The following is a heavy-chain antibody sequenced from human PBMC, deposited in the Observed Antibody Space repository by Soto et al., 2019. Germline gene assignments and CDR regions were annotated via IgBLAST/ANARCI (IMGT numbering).Heavy chain of an antibody. CDR1: GGSISSYY. Sequence: QVQLQESGPGLVKPSETLSLTCTVSGGSISSYYWSWIRQPPGKGLEWIGYIYYSGSTNYNPSLKSRVTISVDTSKNQFSLKLSSVTAADTAVYYCARVGYCTNGVCYSDLYFDYWGQGTLVTVSS. D-gene: IGHD2-8*01. CDR3: ARVGYCTNGVCYSDLYFDY. CDR2: IYYSGST. J-gene: IGHJ4*02. V-gene: IGHV4-59*01.